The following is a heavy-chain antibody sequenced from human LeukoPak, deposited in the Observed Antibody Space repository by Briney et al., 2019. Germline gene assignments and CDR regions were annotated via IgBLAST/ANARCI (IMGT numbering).Heavy chain of an antibody. D-gene: IGHD2-2*01. J-gene: IGHJ4*02. Sequence: PGGSLRLSCAASGITFSSYSMNWVRQAPEKGLEWVSYISSTSSAIYYADSVKGRFTISRDDAKNSLYLQMSSLRAEDTAVYYCARDGIVVVPAASFDYWGQGTLVAVSS. CDR1: GITFSSYS. CDR2: ISSTSSAI. CDR3: ARDGIVVVPAASFDY. V-gene: IGHV3-48*04.